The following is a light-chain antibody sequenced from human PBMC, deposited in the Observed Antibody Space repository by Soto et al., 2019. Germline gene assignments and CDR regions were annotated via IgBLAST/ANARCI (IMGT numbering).Light chain of an antibody. CDR1: QSVSSSY. CDR2: GAS. J-gene: IGKJ4*01. V-gene: IGKV3-20*01. CDR3: PQYDSSPLT. Sequence: EIVLTQSPGTLSLSPGERATLSCRASQSVSSSYLAWYQQKPGQAPRLLIYGASSRATGIPDRFSGSGSGTDFNLTISRLEPEDIAVYYCPQYDSSPLTFGGGTKVEIK.